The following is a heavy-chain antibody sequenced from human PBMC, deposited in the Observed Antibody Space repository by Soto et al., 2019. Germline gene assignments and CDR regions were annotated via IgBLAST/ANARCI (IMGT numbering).Heavy chain of an antibody. CDR3: ARGGITMVRGVIGAFDI. Sequence: QVQLVQSGAEVTKPGSSVKVSCKASGGTFSSYAISWVRQAPGQGLEWMGGIIPIFGTANYAQKCQGRVTITADESTSTAYVELSSLRSEDTAVDYCARGGITMVRGVIGAFDIWGQGTIVTVSS. CDR2: IIPIFGTA. CDR1: GGTFSSYA. J-gene: IGHJ3*02. V-gene: IGHV1-69*01. D-gene: IGHD3-10*01.